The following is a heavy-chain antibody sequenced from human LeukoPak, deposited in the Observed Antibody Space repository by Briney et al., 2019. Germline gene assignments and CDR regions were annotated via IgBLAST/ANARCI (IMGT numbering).Heavy chain of an antibody. CDR3: ARGVRGVIITYWFDP. D-gene: IGHD3-10*01. CDR1: GGTFSSYA. V-gene: IGHV1-69*13. CDR2: IIPIFGTA. J-gene: IGHJ5*02. Sequence: SVKVSCKASGGTFSSYAISWVRQAPGQGLEWMGGIIPIFGTANYAQKFQGGVTITADESTSTAYMELSSLRSEDTAVYYCARGVRGVIITYWFDPWGQGTLVTVSS.